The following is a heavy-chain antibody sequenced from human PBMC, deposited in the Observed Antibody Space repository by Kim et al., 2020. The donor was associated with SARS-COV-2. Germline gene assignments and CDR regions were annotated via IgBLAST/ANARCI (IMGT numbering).Heavy chain of an antibody. CDR1: GFTFSNYW. J-gene: IGHJ4*02. CDR3: ATLKYF. Sequence: GGSLRLSCVASGFTFSNYWMDWVRQTPGKGLEWVANIRGDASEKNYVDSVKGRFTISGDNVKNSVYLQMNSLRAEDTAVYYCATLKYFWGQGILVTVSS. CDR2: IRGDASEK. V-gene: IGHV3-7*01.